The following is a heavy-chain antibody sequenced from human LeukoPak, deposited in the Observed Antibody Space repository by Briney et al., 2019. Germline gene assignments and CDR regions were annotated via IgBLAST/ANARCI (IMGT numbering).Heavy chain of an antibody. CDR3: ARGDRSGYHRDFDY. V-gene: IGHV3-30*02. D-gene: IGHD6-25*01. Sequence: AGGSLRLSCVPSGFSFSSYAMHWVRQAPGKGLEWVAYIRYDGSNKYYADSVKGRFTISRDNSKNSLYLQMNSLRAEDTAVYYCARGDRSGYHRDFDYWGQGTLVTVSS. CDR2: IRYDGSNK. J-gene: IGHJ4*02. CDR1: GFSFSSYA.